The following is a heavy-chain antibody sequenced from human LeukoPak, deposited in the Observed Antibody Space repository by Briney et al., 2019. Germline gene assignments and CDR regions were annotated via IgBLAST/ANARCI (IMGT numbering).Heavy chain of an antibody. CDR3: AHRLGAYPYNY. CDR1: GFSLSTNDVG. CDR2: IYLDDDK. V-gene: IGHV2-5*02. Sequence: SGPTLVNPHRPSRCTFSGFSLSTNDVGVGWVRQPPGRALEWLAVIYLDDDKRYSPSLKSRLTITKHPSQTPVVLTMTNMDPVDTAPYYCAHRLGAYPYNYWGQGTLVTVSP. J-gene: IGHJ4*02. D-gene: IGHD1-26*01.